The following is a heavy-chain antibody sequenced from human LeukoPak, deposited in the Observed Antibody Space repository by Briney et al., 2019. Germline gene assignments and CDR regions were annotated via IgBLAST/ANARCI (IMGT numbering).Heavy chain of an antibody. CDR2: IYPGDSDT. CDR1: GYSFTSYS. J-gene: IGHJ3*02. Sequence: GESLKISCKGSGYSFTSYSLGWVRQMPGKGLEWMGIIYPGDSDTRYSPSFQGQVTISADKSISTAYLQWSSLKASDTAMYYCARHGEIHCSSTSCYAFDIWGQGTMVTVSS. V-gene: IGHV5-51*01. D-gene: IGHD2-2*01. CDR3: ARHGEIHCSSTSCYAFDI.